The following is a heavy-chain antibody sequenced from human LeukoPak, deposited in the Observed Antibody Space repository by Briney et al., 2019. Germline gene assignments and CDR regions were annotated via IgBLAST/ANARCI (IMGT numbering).Heavy chain of an antibody. CDR1: GFTFSDYG. J-gene: IGHJ3*02. CDR2: ISSSSSYI. D-gene: IGHD3-22*01. V-gene: IGHV3-21*01. Sequence: GGSLRLSCAAAGFTFSDYGMNWVRQAPGKGLEWVSSISSSSSYIYYADSVKGRFTISRDNAKNSLYLQMNSLRAEDTAVYYCARVGSRDSSGFAFDIWGQGTMVTVSS. CDR3: ARVGSRDSSGFAFDI.